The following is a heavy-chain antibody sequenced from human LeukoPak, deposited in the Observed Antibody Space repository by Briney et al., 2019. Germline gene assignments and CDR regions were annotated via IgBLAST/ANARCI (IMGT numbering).Heavy chain of an antibody. CDR2: FDYSGTT. J-gene: IGHJ3*02. V-gene: IGHV4-59*01. Sequence: SETLFLTCTVSGGSIGSYSWSWIRQPPGKGLEWIGYFDYSGTTNYNPSLKRRVTISEDTSKNQFSLKLSSVTAADTAVYYCARGRFGIAAATTALGIWGQGTMVTVSS. D-gene: IGHD6-13*01. CDR1: GGSIGSYS. CDR3: ARGRFGIAAATTALGI.